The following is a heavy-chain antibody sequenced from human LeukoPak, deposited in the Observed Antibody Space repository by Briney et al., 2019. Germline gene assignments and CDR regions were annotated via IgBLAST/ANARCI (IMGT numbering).Heavy chain of an antibody. J-gene: IGHJ3*02. V-gene: IGHV3-49*04. CDR2: IRSKAYGGTT. Sequence: GGSLRLSCAASGFTFSTYGMHWVRQAPGKGLEWVGFIRSKAYGGTTEYAASVKGRFTISRDDSKSIAYLQMNSRKTEDTTVYFCTRVAATKGEAFDIWGQGTMVTVSS. CDR3: TRVAATKGEAFDI. CDR1: GFTFSTYG. D-gene: IGHD5-12*01.